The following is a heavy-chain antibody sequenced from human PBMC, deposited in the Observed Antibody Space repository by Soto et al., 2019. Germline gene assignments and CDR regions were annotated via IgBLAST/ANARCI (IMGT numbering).Heavy chain of an antibody. CDR2: IIPVFGTA. D-gene: IGHD4-17*01. J-gene: IGHJ6*02. V-gene: IGHV1-69*12. CDR3: ARGDATKIVVTTYYGMDV. Sequence: QVQLVQSGAEVKKPGSSVKVSCKASGGSISNYGISWVRQAPGQGLEWMGGIIPVFGTANYAEKFQGRVTITADESTSIAYMDVTSLRSEDTAVYYCARGDATKIVVTTYYGMDVWGQGTTVTVSS. CDR1: GGSISNYG.